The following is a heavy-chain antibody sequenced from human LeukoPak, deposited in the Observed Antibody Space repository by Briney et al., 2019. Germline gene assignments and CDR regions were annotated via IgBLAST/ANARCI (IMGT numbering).Heavy chain of an antibody. CDR2: VNPNSGDT. D-gene: IGHD6-13*01. CDR3: ARESPYSSSWFDS. CDR1: GYTFTDYY. Sequence: ASVKVSCKSSGYTFTDYYLHWVRQAPGQGLEWMGWVNPNSGDTKYAQKFQGRVTMTRDPSTSTVYMRLNSLRSDDTALYYCARESPYSSSWFDSWGQGTLVTVSS. V-gene: IGHV1-2*02. J-gene: IGHJ5*02.